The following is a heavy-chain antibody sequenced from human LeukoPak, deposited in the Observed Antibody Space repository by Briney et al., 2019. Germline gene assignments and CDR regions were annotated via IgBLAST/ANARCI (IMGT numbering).Heavy chain of an antibody. V-gene: IGHV3-33*06. CDR2: IWSDKSNT. J-gene: IGHJ4*02. CDR3: AKDAQRGFAYSNSLEY. D-gene: IGHD4-11*01. CDR1: GFIFIHHA. Sequence: GRSLRLSCPATGFIFIHHAMHWVRQAPGKGLEWVAVIWSDKSNTMYGDSVRGRFTISRDDSRKTVYLQMERMAAEDTAIYYRAKDAQRGFAYSNSLEYWGQGALVTVAS.